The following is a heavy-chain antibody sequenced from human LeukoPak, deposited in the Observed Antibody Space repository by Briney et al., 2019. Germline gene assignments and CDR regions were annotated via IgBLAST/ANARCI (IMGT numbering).Heavy chain of an antibody. CDR1: GYSFTSYW. D-gene: IGHD6-13*01. V-gene: IGHV5-51*01. CDR3: ARRTALDSSSWFFDY. J-gene: IGHJ4*02. Sequence: PGESLKISRKGSGYSFTSYWIGWVRQMPGKGLEWMGIIYPGDSDTRYSPSFQGQVTISADKSISTAYLQWSSLKASDTAMYYCARRTALDSSSWFFDYWGQGTLVTVSS. CDR2: IYPGDSDT.